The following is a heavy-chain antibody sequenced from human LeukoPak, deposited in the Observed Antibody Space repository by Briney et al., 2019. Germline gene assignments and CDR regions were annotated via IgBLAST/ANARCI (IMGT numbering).Heavy chain of an antibody. J-gene: IGHJ4*02. V-gene: IGHV3-7*01. Sequence: PGGSLRLSCAASGFTFSSYWMSWVRQAPGKGLEWVANIKQDGSEKYYVDSVKGRFTISRDNAKNSLYLQMNSLRAEDTAVYYCAGEYYYDSSGYSPFFDYWGQGTLVTVSS. D-gene: IGHD3-22*01. CDR3: AGEYYYDSSGYSPFFDY. CDR1: GFTFSSYW. CDR2: IKQDGSEK.